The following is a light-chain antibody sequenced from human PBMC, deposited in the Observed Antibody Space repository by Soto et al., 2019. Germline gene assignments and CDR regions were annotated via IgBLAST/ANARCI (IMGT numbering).Light chain of an antibody. CDR2: HAS. CDR3: QQYNKWPPLT. Sequence: EIVMTQSPATLSVSPGERVTLSCRASQSVSMDLAWYQQKPGQAPRLLIYHASTRATGIPVRFSGSGSGTEFTLTISSLQSEDFALYYCQQYNKWPPLTFGGGTKVEI. V-gene: IGKV3-15*01. J-gene: IGKJ4*01. CDR1: QSVSMD.